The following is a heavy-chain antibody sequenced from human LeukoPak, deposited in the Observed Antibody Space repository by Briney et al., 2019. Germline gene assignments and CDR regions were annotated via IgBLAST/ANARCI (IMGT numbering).Heavy chain of an antibody. D-gene: IGHD6-25*01. CDR1: EFTFSSYA. V-gene: IGHV3-30-3*01. CDR3: ANIIRKYTSGYYYFDY. Sequence: SGGSLRLSCAASEFTFSSYAMHWVRQAPGKGLEWVADISFDGNNEHYADSEKGRFIISRDNSKNTLYLQMNSLRAEDTAVYYCANIIRKYTSGYYYFDYWGQGTLVTVSS. CDR2: ISFDGNNE. J-gene: IGHJ4*02.